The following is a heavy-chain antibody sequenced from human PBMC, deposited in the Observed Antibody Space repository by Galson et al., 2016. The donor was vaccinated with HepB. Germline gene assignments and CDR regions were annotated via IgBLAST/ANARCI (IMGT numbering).Heavy chain of an antibody. CDR2: ISYDGSNK. CDR1: GFAFSSYA. CDR3: ARDLPDYVIYLIQYAFDY. Sequence: SLRLSCAASGFAFSSYAMHWVRQAPGKGLEWVAVISYDGSNKYYADSVKGRFTISRDNSKNTLYLQMNSLRVEDTAVYYCARDLPDYVIYLIQYAFDYWGQETLVTVSS. J-gene: IGHJ4*02. V-gene: IGHV3-30-3*01. D-gene: IGHD4-17*01.